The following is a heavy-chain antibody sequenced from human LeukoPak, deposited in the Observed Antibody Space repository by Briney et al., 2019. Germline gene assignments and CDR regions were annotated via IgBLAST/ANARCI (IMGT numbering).Heavy chain of an antibody. CDR3: ARDESRRDDSGGYHL. D-gene: IGHD3-22*01. V-gene: IGHV4-4*07. Sequence: SETLSLTCTVSGASINSYYWSWIRQSAGKGLEWIGRIHVSGSTNYNPSLKSRVAISVDDSKNQFSLKVRSVTAADTAIYYCARDESRRDDSGGYHLWCQGAHVTVSS. J-gene: IGHJ5*02. CDR2: IHVSGST. CDR1: GASINSYY.